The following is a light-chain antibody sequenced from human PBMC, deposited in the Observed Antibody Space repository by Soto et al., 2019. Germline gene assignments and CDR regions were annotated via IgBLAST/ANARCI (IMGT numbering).Light chain of an antibody. CDR1: QSVSSTF. CDR3: QQYGSSPYT. V-gene: IGKV3-20*01. CDR2: GAS. J-gene: IGKJ2*01. Sequence: IVLTQSPGALSLSPGERATLSCRASQSVSSTFLAWYQQKPGQAPRLLIFGASSSATGIPDRFSGSGSGTDFTLTISRLEPEDFAVYYCQQYGSSPYTFGQGTKLEIK.